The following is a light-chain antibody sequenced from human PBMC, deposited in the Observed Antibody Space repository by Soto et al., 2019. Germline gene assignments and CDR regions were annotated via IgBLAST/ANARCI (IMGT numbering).Light chain of an antibody. Sequence: EIVMTQSPATLSVSPGGRATLSCRASQSVSRNLAWYQQKPGQPPRLLIYDASTRATGVPARFGGSGSGTEFTLTISGLQSEDFAVYYCQQYGDWPPDTFGQGTKVEI. CDR3: QQYGDWPPDT. J-gene: IGKJ2*01. CDR2: DAS. V-gene: IGKV3-15*01. CDR1: QSVSRN.